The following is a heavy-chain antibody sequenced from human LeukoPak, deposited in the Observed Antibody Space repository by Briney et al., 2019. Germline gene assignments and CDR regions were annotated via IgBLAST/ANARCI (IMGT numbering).Heavy chain of an antibody. V-gene: IGHV4-59*01. Sequence: PSETLSLTCTVSGDSFNGGYWSWIRQPPGKGLESIGHISYSGHTNYNPSLKSRLTISLDTSKNQFSLKLYSMTSVDTAVYYCAGPYRSRFDYWGQGILVAVSS. D-gene: IGHD6-19*01. CDR3: AGPYRSRFDY. J-gene: IGHJ4*02. CDR1: GDSFNGGY. CDR2: ISYSGHT.